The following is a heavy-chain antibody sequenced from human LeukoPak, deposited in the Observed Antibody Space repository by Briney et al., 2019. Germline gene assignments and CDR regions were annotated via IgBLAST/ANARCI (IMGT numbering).Heavy chain of an antibody. CDR3: ARTIVVVPAARFDY. Sequence: PGGSLRLSCAASGFTFSSFGMHWVRQAPGKGLDWVAVIVNDESQTSYADSVKGRFTISRDNSKNTLYLQMDSLRAEDTAVYYCARTIVVVPAARFDYWGQGTLVTVSS. V-gene: IGHV3-30*02. D-gene: IGHD2-2*01. J-gene: IGHJ4*02. CDR2: IVNDESQT. CDR1: GFTFSSFG.